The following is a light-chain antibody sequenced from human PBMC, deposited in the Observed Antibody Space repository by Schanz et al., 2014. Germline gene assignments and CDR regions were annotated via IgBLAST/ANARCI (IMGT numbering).Light chain of an antibody. Sequence: QSALTQPASVSGSPGQSITISCTGTSSDVGGYNYVSWYQHHPGKAPKLIISDVSDRPSGVSTRFSGSKSGNTASLTVSGLQAEDEADYYCSSYAGSNNFVVFGGGTQLTVL. J-gene: IGLJ2*01. CDR2: DVS. CDR1: SSDVGGYNY. CDR3: SSYAGSNNFVV. V-gene: IGLV2-14*03.